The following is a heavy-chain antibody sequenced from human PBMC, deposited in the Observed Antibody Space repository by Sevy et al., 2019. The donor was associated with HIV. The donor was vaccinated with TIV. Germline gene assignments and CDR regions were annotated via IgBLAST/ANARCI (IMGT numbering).Heavy chain of an antibody. V-gene: IGHV1-18*01. CDR2: SSPFTGSP. D-gene: IGHD5-12*01. J-gene: IGHJ6*02. CDR3: GKCTLWVYDPTNRKCGMDV. CDR1: GYNFINYG. Sequence: ASVKVSCKASGYNFINYGISWVRQAPGQGLEGVGGSSPFTGSPNYPQKLQDRVTVTTDTATNTAYMELRNLRSDDTAVYYCGKCTLWVYDPTNRKCGMDVWGQGTTVTVSS.